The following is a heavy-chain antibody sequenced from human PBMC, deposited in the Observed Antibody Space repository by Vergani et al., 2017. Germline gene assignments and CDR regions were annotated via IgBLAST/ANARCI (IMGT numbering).Heavy chain of an antibody. CDR3: ARVRYYSSGWTDWYLDL. Sequence: EVQLVESGGGLVQPGRSLRLSCAASGFTFDDYAMHWVRQAPGKGLEWVSGISWNSGSIGYADSVKGRFTISRDNSTNTLYLQMNSLRAEDTAVYYCARVRYYSSGWTDWYLDLWGRGTLVTVSS. J-gene: IGHJ2*01. V-gene: IGHV3-9*01. CDR1: GFTFDDYA. D-gene: IGHD6-19*01. CDR2: ISWNSGSI.